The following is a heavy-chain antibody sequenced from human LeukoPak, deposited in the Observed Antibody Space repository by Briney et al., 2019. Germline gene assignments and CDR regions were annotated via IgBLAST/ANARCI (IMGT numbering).Heavy chain of an antibody. CDR3: ARDGFRQWPKYYNRIDP. Sequence: GASVKVSCKASGYTFTSYYMHWVRQAPGQGLEWMGIINPSGGSTSYAQKFQGRVTMTRDTSTSTVYMELSSLRSEDTAVYYCARDGFRQWPKYYNRIDPWGQGTLVTVSS. V-gene: IGHV1-46*01. J-gene: IGHJ5*02. D-gene: IGHD6-19*01. CDR1: GYTFTSYY. CDR2: INPSGGST.